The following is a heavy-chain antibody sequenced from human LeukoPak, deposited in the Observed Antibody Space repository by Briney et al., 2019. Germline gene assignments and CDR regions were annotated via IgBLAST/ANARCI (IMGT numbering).Heavy chain of an antibody. Sequence: GGSLRLSCAASGFTFSSYAMSWVRQAPGKGLERVSGILDSGYSTYYANSVKGRSTISRDNSNNTLYLQMNSLRAEDTAVYYCAKLGGHPLHNYYVGVWGKGTTVAVSS. CDR1: GFTFSSYA. CDR3: AKLGGHPLHNYYVGV. J-gene: IGHJ6*03. CDR2: ILDSGYST. V-gene: IGHV3-23*01. D-gene: IGHD3-16*01.